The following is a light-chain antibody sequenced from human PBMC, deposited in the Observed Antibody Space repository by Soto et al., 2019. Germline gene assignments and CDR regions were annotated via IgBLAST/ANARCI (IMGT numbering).Light chain of an antibody. CDR1: QSVTNNY. Sequence: EIELTQSPGTLSLSPGERVTLSCRASQSVTNNYLAWYQQKPGQPPRLLIYDASSGATGIPDRFRGSGSGTEFTLTISSLEPEDFAVYYCQQYDSLPAFGQGTRLEIK. V-gene: IGKV3-20*01. J-gene: IGKJ5*01. CDR2: DAS. CDR3: QQYDSLPA.